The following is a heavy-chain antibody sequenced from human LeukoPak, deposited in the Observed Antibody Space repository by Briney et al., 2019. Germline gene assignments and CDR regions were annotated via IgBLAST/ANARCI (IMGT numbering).Heavy chain of an antibody. Sequence: ASVKVSCKASGYTFTDHYVHWVRHAPGQGLELMGWINPNSGGTNSAQKFQGRVTMTRDTSISTAYMELSRLRSDDTAVYYCAREETSGSSSAFDIWGQGTMVTVSS. V-gene: IGHV1-2*02. J-gene: IGHJ3*02. CDR2: INPNSGGT. CDR3: AREETSGSSSAFDI. CDR1: GYTFTDHY. D-gene: IGHD1-26*01.